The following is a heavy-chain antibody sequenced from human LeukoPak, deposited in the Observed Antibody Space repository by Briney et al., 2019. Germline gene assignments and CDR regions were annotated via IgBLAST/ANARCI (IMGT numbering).Heavy chain of an antibody. CDR3: ARASLGARRDWFDP. CDR2: IYTSGST. J-gene: IGHJ5*02. CDR1: GGSISSGSYY. Sequence: PSQTLSLTCTVSGGSISSGSYYWSWIRQPAGKGLEWIGRIYTSGSTNYNPSLKSRVTISVDTSKNQFSLKLSSVTAADTAVYYCARASLGARRDWFDPWGQGTLVTVSS. V-gene: IGHV4-61*02. D-gene: IGHD4/OR15-4a*01.